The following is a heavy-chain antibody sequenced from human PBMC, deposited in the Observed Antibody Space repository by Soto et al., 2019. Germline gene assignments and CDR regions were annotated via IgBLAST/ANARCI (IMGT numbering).Heavy chain of an antibody. CDR2: ISGSGGTT. CDR1: GFTFENYA. CDR3: AKDSWAIFGVPAGEYYAMDV. J-gene: IGHJ6*02. V-gene: IGHV3-23*01. D-gene: IGHD3-3*01. Sequence: GRSLRLSCVASGFTFENYAMCWVRQAPGKGLEWVSAISGSGGTTYYSDSVKGRFTISRDNSKNTVYLQMNDLRVEDAAEYFCAKDSWAIFGVPAGEYYAMDVWGQGTTVTVSS.